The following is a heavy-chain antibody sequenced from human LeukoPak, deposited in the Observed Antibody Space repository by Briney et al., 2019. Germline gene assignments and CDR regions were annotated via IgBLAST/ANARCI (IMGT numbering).Heavy chain of an antibody. D-gene: IGHD3-22*01. CDR3: ARVASLYDSSGYYFSVPYYYYGMDV. J-gene: IGHJ6*02. V-gene: IGHV5-51*03. CDR1: GYSFTGSW. CDR2: FFLVTFVP. Sequence: GGSLRTSFRGFGYSFTGSWIGWGGRIPGKGLGGWGFFFLVTFVPGTSPSFQGQVTISADKSISTAYLQWSSLKASDTAMYYCARVASLYDSSGYYFSVPYYYYGMDVWGQGTTVTVSS.